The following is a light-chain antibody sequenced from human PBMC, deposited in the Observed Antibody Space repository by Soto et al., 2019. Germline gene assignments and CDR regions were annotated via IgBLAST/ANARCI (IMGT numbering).Light chain of an antibody. CDR3: QQSYTSPYT. CDR1: QSISTY. J-gene: IGKJ2*01. CDR2: SAS. Sequence: DIQITQSPSSLSASVGDRVTITCRASQSISTYLNWYQQRLGKAPKLLMYSASRLQSGFSSRFSGSGSGTDFTLSISSLQPEDFATYYCQQSYTSPYTVGQGTKVDIK. V-gene: IGKV1-39*01.